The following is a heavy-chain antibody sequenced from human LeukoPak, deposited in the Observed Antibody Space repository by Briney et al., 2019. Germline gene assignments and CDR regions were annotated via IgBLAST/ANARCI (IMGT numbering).Heavy chain of an antibody. J-gene: IGHJ6*03. V-gene: IGHV3-74*01. CDR2: INSDGSST. CDR3: YGSGSYPYYYYYMDV. CDR1: GFTFSSYW. D-gene: IGHD3-10*01. Sequence: PGGSLRLSCAASGFTFSSYWMHWVRQAPGKGLVWVSRINSDGSSTSYADSVKGRLTISRDNAKNTLYLQMNSLRAEDTAVYYCYGSGSYPYYYYYMDVWGKGTTVTVSS.